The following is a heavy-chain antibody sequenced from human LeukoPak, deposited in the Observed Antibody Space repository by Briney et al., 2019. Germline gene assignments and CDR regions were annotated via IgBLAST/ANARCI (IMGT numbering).Heavy chain of an antibody. D-gene: IGHD6-19*01. Sequence: GGSLRLSCAASGFTFDDNGMTWVRQAPGKGLEWVSSIDWNGGSTDYADSVKDRFTISRDNSKNTLYLQMNSLRAEDTAVYFCARGFLGGTDQYFDSWGQGTLVTVSS. J-gene: IGHJ4*02. CDR3: ARGFLGGTDQYFDS. V-gene: IGHV3-20*04. CDR2: IDWNGGST. CDR1: GFTFDDNG.